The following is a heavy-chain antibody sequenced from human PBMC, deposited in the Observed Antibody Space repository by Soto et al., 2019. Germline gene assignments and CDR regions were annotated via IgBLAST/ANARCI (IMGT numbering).Heavy chain of an antibody. D-gene: IGHD3-16*01. CDR2: ISYDGSNK. V-gene: IGHV3-30*18. CDR3: AKGLRKVLYYFDY. Sequence: VAVISYDGSNKYYADSVKGRFTISRDNSKNTLYLQMNSLRAEDTAVYYCAKGLRKVLYYFDYWGQGTLVTVSS. J-gene: IGHJ4*02.